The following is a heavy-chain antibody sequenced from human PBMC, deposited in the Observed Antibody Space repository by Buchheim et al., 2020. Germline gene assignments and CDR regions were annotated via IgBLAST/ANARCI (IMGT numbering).Heavy chain of an antibody. D-gene: IGHD4-17*01. V-gene: IGHV1-46*01. CDR2: INPNGGST. Sequence: QVQLVQSGAEVKKPGASVKVSCKASGYTFTSYYIHWVRQAPGQGLEWMGMINPNGGSTSYAQKFQGRITMTRDTSTSTAYRELSSLRSEGTAFYYCARDRLGYGDWRDYFDYWGQGTL. CDR3: ARDRLGYGDWRDYFDY. J-gene: IGHJ4*02. CDR1: GYTFTSYY.